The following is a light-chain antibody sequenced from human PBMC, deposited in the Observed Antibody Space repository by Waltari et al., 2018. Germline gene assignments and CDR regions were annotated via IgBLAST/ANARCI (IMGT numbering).Light chain of an antibody. J-gene: IGKJ3*01. V-gene: IGKV4-1*01. CDR3: QQYHTSPFT. CDR1: QSVLSRSNSKNY. CDR2: WAS. Sequence: DIVMTQSPDSLAVSLGERATINCKSSQSVLSRSNSKNYLAWYQHKPGQPPKLLIHWASTRESGVPDRFSGSGSGTDFTLTISSLQAEDVAIYYCQQYHTSPFTFGPGTKVDI.